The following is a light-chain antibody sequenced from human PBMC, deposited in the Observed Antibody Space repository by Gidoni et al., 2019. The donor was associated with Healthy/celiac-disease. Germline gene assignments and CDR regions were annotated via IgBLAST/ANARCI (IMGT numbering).Light chain of an antibody. Sequence: DIVRTQSPLSLPVTPGEPASISCRSSQSLLHSNGYNYLDWYLQKPGQSPQLLIYLGFNRASVVPDRFSGSGSGTDFTLKISRVEAEDVGVYYCMQALQTPLTFGGGTKVEIK. J-gene: IGKJ4*01. CDR2: LGF. CDR1: QSLLHSNGYNY. V-gene: IGKV2-28*01. CDR3: MQALQTPLT.